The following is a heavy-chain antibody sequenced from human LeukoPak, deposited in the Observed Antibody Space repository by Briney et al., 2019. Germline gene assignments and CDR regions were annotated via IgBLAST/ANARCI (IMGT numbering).Heavy chain of an antibody. CDR1: GYSFTDHF. V-gene: IGHV1-2*02. CDR2: IIPKGGGT. D-gene: IGHD2-2*01. Sequence: ASVKVSCKASGYSFTDHFIHWVRQAPGQGPEWMGWIIPKGGGTKYAQKFQDRVTMTRDTSINTAYMELSGLRPDDTAVYYCARVPRPRDPTSSAAHQPFDYWGQGTLVIVSS. CDR3: ARVPRPRDPTSSAAHQPFDY. J-gene: IGHJ4*02.